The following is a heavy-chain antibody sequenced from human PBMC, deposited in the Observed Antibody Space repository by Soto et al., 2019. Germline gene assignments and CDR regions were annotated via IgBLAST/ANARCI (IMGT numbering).Heavy chain of an antibody. V-gene: IGHV3-48*02. J-gene: IGHJ4*02. CDR2: ISSSSSTI. CDR1: GFTFSNYN. Sequence: GGFLRLSCVASGFTFSNYNMNWVRQAPGKGLEWVSFISSSSSTIYYADSVKGRFSISRDNAKNSLYLQMNSLRDEDTAVYYCARGKSTYFDYWGQGTLVTVSS. D-gene: IGHD3-10*01. CDR3: ARGKSTYFDY.